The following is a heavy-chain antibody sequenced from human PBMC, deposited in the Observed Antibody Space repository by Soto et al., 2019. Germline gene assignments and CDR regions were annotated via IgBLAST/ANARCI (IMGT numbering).Heavy chain of an antibody. V-gene: IGHV3-74*01. D-gene: IGHD3-10*01. J-gene: IGHJ3*02. CDR1: GCNFGHFW. Sequence: GRSLRLSCAASGCNFGHFWMHWVRQAQGKGLVWVSHINSDGSTIVYADSVKGRFTISRDNAKSTLFLQMNSLRVEDTAVYYCARDRGNPDSFNIWGQGTMVTVSS. CDR2: INSDGSTI. CDR3: ARDRGNPDSFNI.